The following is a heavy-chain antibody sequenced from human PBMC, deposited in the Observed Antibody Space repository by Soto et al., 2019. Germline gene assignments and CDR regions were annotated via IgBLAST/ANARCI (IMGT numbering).Heavy chain of an antibody. V-gene: IGHV4-31*03. CDR1: GGSISSGGYY. CDR2: IYYSGST. Sequence: PSETLSLTCTVSGGSISSGGYYWSWIRQHPGKGLEWIGYIYYSGSTYYNPSLKSRVTISVDTSKNQFSLKLSSVTAADTAAYYCARDYCSGGSCYVPWGQGTLVTVSS. J-gene: IGHJ5*02. D-gene: IGHD2-15*01. CDR3: ARDYCSGGSCYVP.